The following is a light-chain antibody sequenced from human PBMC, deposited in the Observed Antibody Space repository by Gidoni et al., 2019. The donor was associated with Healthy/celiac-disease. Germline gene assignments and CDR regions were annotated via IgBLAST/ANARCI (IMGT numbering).Light chain of an antibody. Sequence: DIQITQSPSTLSASVGDRVTITCRASQSISSWLAWYQQKPGNAPKLLIYDASSLESGVPSRFSGSGSGTEFTLTISSLQPDDFATYYCQQYNSYSSWTFGQGTKVEIK. CDR2: DAS. CDR3: QQYNSYSSWT. J-gene: IGKJ1*01. CDR1: QSISSW. V-gene: IGKV1-5*01.